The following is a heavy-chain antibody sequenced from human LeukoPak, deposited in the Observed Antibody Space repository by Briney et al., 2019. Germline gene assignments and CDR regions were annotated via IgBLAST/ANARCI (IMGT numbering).Heavy chain of an antibody. Sequence: GGSLRLSCAASGFTFSHYAMHWVRQAPGKGLEYVSAISGNGRSTYYANSVTGRFTISRDDSKNTLYLQMGSLRVEDMAVYYCARRFGGLVNFMDVWGKGTTVTVSS. CDR3: ARRFGGLVNFMDV. CDR1: GFTFSHYA. D-gene: IGHD3-10*01. CDR2: ISGNGRST. J-gene: IGHJ6*03. V-gene: IGHV3-64*01.